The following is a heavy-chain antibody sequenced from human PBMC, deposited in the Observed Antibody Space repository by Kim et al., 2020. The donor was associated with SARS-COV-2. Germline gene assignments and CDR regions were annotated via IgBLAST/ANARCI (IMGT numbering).Heavy chain of an antibody. D-gene: IGHD2-2*01. CDR3: ARGGSSTSWIDYYYGMDV. J-gene: IGHJ6*02. V-gene: IGHV4-59*01. CDR2: IYYSGST. CDR1: GGSISSYY. Sequence: SETLSLTCTVSGGSISSYYWSWIRQPPGKGLEWIGYIYYSGSTNYNPSLKSRVTISVDTSKNQFSLKLSSVTAADTAVYYCARGGSSTSWIDYYYGMDVWGQGTTVTVSS.